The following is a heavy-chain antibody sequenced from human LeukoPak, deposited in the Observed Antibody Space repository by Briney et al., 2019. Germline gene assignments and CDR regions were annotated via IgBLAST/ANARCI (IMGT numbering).Heavy chain of an antibody. CDR3: AKALGVVATPFDS. CDR1: GFTFSNCA. CDR2: ISRTVGST. D-gene: IGHD5-12*01. J-gene: IGHJ4*02. Sequence: GGSLRLSCAASGFTFSNCAMSWVRKAPGKWLEWVSGISRTVGSTFYADSVKGRFTISRDNSKNTLYLQMNSLRAEDTAVYYCAKALGVVATPFDSWGQGTLVTVSS. V-gene: IGHV3-23*01.